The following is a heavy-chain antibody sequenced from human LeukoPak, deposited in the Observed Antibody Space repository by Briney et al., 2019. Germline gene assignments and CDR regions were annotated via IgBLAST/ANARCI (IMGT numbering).Heavy chain of an antibody. Sequence: SETLSLTCAIYDASFSGYYWSWIRQPPGKGLEWIGSIYYSGSTYYNPSLKSQVTISVDTSKNQFSLKLSSVTAADTAVYYCARGAPAGTFASLFDYWGQGTLVTVSS. CDR2: IYYSGST. V-gene: IGHV4-34*01. D-gene: IGHD6-13*01. CDR1: DASFSGYY. CDR3: ARGAPAGTFASLFDY. J-gene: IGHJ4*02.